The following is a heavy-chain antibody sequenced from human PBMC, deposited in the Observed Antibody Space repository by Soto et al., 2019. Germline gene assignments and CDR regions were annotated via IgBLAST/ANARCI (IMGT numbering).Heavy chain of an antibody. CDR2: IYHLGTT. V-gene: IGHV4-4*02. CDR3: ARSGEQWLGPVADY. J-gene: IGHJ4*02. Sequence: QVQLQESGPGLVTPSTTLSLTCSVSGDSVSSDYWWSWVRQSPGKGLEWIGEIYHLGTTNSNPSLNGRVTISLDESKQEVSLRLTSGTAADTAVYFCARSGEQWLGPVADYWGQGILVSVSS. D-gene: IGHD6-19*01. CDR1: GDSVSSDYW.